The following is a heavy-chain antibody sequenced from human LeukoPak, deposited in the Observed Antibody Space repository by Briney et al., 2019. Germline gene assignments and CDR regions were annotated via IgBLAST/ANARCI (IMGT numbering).Heavy chain of an antibody. CDR3: ARAGNNWSFDY. J-gene: IGHJ4*02. Sequence: ETLSLTCTVSGDSVSIYYWSWIRQHPGKGLEWIGYIYYRGNTNYNPSLKSRVTMAVDTSKNQFSLKVSSVTAADTAVYYCARAGNNWSFDYWGQGTLVTVSS. CDR2: IYYRGNT. V-gene: IGHV4-59*02. D-gene: IGHD1-1*01. CDR1: GDSVSIYY.